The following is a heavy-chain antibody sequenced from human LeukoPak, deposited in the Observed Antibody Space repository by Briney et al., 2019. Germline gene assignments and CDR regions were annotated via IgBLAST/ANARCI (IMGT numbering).Heavy chain of an antibody. V-gene: IGHV1-3*01. D-gene: IGHD1-26*01. CDR3: ARDLDQYSGRYGGFGHDF. CDR2: INAGNGNT. CDR1: GYTFTSYT. J-gene: IGHJ4*02. Sequence: ASVKVSCKASGYTFTSYTMHWVRQAPGQRLEWMGWINAGNGNTKYSQKFQGRVTITRDTSASTAYMELSSLRSDDTAVYYCARDLDQYSGRYGGFGHDFWGQGTLVTVSS.